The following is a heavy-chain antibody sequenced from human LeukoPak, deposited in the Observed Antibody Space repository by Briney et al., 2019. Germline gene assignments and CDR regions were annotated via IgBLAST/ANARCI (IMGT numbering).Heavy chain of an antibody. V-gene: IGHV3-23*01. Sequence: AGGSLRLSCAASGFTFSSYAMSWVRQAPGKGLEWVSAISGSGGSTYYADSVKGRFTISRDNSKNTLYLQMNSLRAEDTAVYYCAKGTRSSSWVFDYWGQGTLVTFSS. CDR2: ISGSGGST. CDR1: GFTFSSYA. CDR3: AKGTRSSSWVFDY. D-gene: IGHD6-13*01. J-gene: IGHJ4*02.